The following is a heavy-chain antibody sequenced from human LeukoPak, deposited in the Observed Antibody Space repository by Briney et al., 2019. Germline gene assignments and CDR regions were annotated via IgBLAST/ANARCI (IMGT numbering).Heavy chain of an antibody. CDR3: ARLWLVPTAYYFDY. Sequence: PETLSLTCTVSGGSISSSSYYWGWIRQPPGKGLEWIGSIYYSGSTYYNPSLKSRVTISVDTSKNQFSLKLSSVTAADTAVYYCARLWLVPTAYYFDYWGQGTLVTVSS. D-gene: IGHD6-19*01. CDR1: GGSISSSSYY. CDR2: IYYSGST. V-gene: IGHV4-39*01. J-gene: IGHJ4*02.